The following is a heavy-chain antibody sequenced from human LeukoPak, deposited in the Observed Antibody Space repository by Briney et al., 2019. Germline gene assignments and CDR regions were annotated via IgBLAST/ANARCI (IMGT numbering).Heavy chain of an antibody. V-gene: IGHV3-30*02. D-gene: IGHD5-18*01. Sequence: GGSLRLSCAASGFTFSSYGMHWVRQAPGKGLEWVAFIRYDGSNKYYADSVKGRFTISRDNSKNTLYLQMNSLRAEDTAVYYCAKSRDFKERIQLWSLDYWGQGTLVTVSS. CDR1: GFTFSSYG. J-gene: IGHJ4*02. CDR3: AKSRDFKERIQLWSLDY. CDR2: IRYDGSNK.